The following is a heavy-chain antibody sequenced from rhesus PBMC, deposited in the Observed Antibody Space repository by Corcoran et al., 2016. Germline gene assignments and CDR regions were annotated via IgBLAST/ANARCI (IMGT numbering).Heavy chain of an antibody. CDR1: GGSISSSNW. J-gene: IGHJ4*01. CDR3: ARPWGIAAAGSDY. CDR2: ILGSGGST. Sequence: QVQLQESGPAVVKPSETLSLTCAVSGGSISSSNWWSWFRQSPGQGLEWIGGILGSGGSTEYNPSLMGRVTISKDTAKNQFSLKLSSVTAADTAVYYCARPWGIAAAGSDYWGQGVLVTVSS. V-gene: IGHV4-93*01. D-gene: IGHD6-31*01.